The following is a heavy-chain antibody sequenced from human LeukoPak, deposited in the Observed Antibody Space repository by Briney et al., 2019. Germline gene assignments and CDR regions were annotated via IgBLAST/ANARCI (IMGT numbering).Heavy chain of an antibody. CDR3: ATDSSGPFPLDY. Sequence: GGSLRLSCAASGFTFSSYAMSRVRQAPGKGLEWVSAISGSGGSTYYADSVKGRFTISRDNSKNTLYLQMNSLRAEDTAVYYCATDSSGPFPLDYWGQGTLVTVSS. V-gene: IGHV3-23*01. J-gene: IGHJ4*02. CDR1: GFTFSSYA. CDR2: ISGSGGST. D-gene: IGHD3-22*01.